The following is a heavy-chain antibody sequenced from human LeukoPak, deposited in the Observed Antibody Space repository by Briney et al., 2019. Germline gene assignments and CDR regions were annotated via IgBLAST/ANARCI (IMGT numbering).Heavy chain of an antibody. CDR3: ARSDYHNSGSHTVFDAFDI. CDR1: GGSISRYY. D-gene: IGHD3-10*01. Sequence: SETLSLTCTVSGGSISRYYWSWIRRPPGKGLEWIGYIDDSGNTNYNPSLKSQVTISVDKSKNQFSLKLSFVTAADTAMYYCARSDYHNSGSHTVFDAFDIWGQGARVTVSS. V-gene: IGHV4-59*01. CDR2: IDDSGNT. J-gene: IGHJ3*02.